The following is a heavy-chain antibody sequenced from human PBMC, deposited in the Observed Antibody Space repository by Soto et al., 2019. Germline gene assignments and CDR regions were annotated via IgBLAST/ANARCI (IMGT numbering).Heavy chain of an antibody. J-gene: IGHJ4*02. Sequence: SETLSLTCAVSGGSMNSNDWWNWVRQPPGEGLEWIGEIYDAEKINYNPSLKSRVIISIDKSKNQFSLNLNSVTAADTAVYYCARDHRYGDNWAFDYWGQGALVTVSS. CDR3: ARDHRYGDNWAFDY. V-gene: IGHV4-4*02. CDR1: GGSMNSNDW. D-gene: IGHD3-16*02. CDR2: IYDAEKI.